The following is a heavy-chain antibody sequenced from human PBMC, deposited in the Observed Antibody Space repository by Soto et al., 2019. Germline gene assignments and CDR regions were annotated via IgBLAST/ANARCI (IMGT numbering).Heavy chain of an antibody. CDR1: GDSVSSNSAA. CDR3: ARAGWGYPTQIRNYGSDX. V-gene: IGHV6-1*01. J-gene: IGHJ6*02. D-gene: IGHD7-27*01. Sequence: SQSLSLTCAISGDSVSSNSAAWNWIRQSPSRGLEWLGRTYYRSKWYNDYAVSVKSRITLNPDTSKNQFSLQLNSVNPEDTAVYYCARAGWGYPTQIRNYGSDXWGQGPKGTVS. CDR2: TYYRSKWYN.